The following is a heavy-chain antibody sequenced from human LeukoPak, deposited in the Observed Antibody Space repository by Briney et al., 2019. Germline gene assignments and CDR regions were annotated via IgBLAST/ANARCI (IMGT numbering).Heavy chain of an antibody. CDR3: TRVTSWRTGFDY. J-gene: IGHJ4*02. CDR1: GFSFEAYG. D-gene: IGHD1-1*01. V-gene: IGHV3-9*01. Sequence: GRSLRLSCAASGFSFEAYGMYWVRQAPGKGLEWVSGITWNSDDMAHADSVKGRFTISRDNAKNCLYLQMNSLTVEDTALYYCTRVTSWRTGFDYWGQGTLVTVSP. CDR2: ITWNSDDM.